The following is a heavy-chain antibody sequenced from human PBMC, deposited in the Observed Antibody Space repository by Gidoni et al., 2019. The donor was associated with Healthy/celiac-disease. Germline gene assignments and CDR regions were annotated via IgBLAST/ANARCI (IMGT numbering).Heavy chain of an antibody. V-gene: IGHV3-9*01. CDR3: AKDIWHDSSGYYYYYYGMDV. CDR1: GFPFDDYA. J-gene: IGHJ6*02. D-gene: IGHD3-22*01. CDR2: ISWNSGSI. Sequence: EVQLVESGGGLVKPGRSLSLSCAASGFPFDDYAMPWVRQAPGKGLEWVSGISWNSGSIGYADSVKGRFTISRDNAKNSLYLQMNSLRAEDTALYYCAKDIWHDSSGYYYYYYGMDVWGQGTTVTVSS.